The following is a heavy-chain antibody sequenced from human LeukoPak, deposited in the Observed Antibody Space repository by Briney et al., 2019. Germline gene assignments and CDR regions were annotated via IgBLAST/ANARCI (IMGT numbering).Heavy chain of an antibody. CDR2: ISGSGGST. V-gene: IGHV3-23*01. CDR1: GFTFSSYA. CDR3: AKVPDVDTAMVLFD. D-gene: IGHD5-18*01. J-gene: IGHJ4*02. Sequence: GGSLRLSCAASGFTFSSYAMSWVRQAPGKGLEWVSAISGSGGSTYYADSVKGRFTISRDNSKNTLYLQMNSLRAEDTAIYYCAKVPDVDTAMVLFDWGQGTLVTVSS.